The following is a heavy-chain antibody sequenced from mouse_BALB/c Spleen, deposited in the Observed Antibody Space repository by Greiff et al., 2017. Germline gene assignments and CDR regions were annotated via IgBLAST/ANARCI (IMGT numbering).Heavy chain of an antibody. V-gene: IGHV7-3*02. J-gene: IGHJ2*01. CDR1: GFTFTDYY. D-gene: IGHD4-1*02. CDR3: ARANWDPFDY. CDR2: IRNKANGYTT. Sequence: EVKLLESGGGLVQPGGSLRLSCATSGFTFTDYYMSWVRQPPGKALEWLGFIRNKANGYTTEYSASVKGRFTISRDNSQSILYLQMNTLRAEDSATYYCARANWDPFDYWGQGTTLTVSS.